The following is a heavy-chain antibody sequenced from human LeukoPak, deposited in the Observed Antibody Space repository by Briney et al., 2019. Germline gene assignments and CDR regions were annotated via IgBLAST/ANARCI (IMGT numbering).Heavy chain of an antibody. Sequence: ASVKVSCKASGYTFTSYYMHWVRQAPGQGLVWMGIINPSGGSTSYAQKFQGRVTMTRDTSTSTVYMELSSLRSEDTAVYYCARDVDCSGGSCRYFDFWGQGTLVTVSS. D-gene: IGHD2-15*01. V-gene: IGHV1-46*01. J-gene: IGHJ4*02. CDR1: GYTFTSYY. CDR2: INPSGGST. CDR3: ARDVDCSGGSCRYFDF.